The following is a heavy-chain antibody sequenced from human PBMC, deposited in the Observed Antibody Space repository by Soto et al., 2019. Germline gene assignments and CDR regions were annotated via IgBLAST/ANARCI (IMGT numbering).Heavy chain of an antibody. CDR1: GFTFSNYD. D-gene: IGHD3-10*01. J-gene: IGHJ6*02. CDR3: AREGSVSSSDYYAYYYGMDV. Sequence: GGSLRLSCAASGFTFSNYDINWVRQAPGKGPEWISHISSSGGIIYYADSVKGRFTISRDNAKNSLYLQMNSLRGEDTAAYYCAREGSVSSSDYYAYYYGMDVWGQGTTVTVSS. CDR2: ISSSGGII. V-gene: IGHV3-48*03.